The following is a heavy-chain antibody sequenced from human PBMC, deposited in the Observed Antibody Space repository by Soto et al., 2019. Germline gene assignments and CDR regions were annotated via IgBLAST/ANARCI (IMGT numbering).Heavy chain of an antibody. CDR2: IYYSGST. D-gene: IGHD3-3*01. CDR3: ASLNYDFWSGYSHYAEYFQH. CDR1: GGSLRSYY. Sequence: PSGTPSPPCTVSGGSLRSYYWSWVPPPPGKGLGWIGYIYYSGSTNYNPSLKSRVTISVDTSKNQFSLKLSSVTAADTAVYYCASLNYDFWSGYSHYAEYFQHWGQGTLVTVSS. V-gene: IGHV4-59*01. J-gene: IGHJ1*01.